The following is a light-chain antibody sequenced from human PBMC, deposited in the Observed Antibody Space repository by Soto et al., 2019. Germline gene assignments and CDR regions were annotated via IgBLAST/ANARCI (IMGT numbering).Light chain of an antibody. J-gene: IGLJ2*01. CDR1: SSNIGNNT. V-gene: IGLV1-44*01. CDR3: AAWDDSLNGPYVV. Sequence: QSVLTQPPSASGTPGQRVTISCSGSSSNIGNNTVNWYQQLPGTAPKLLIYSNNQRPSGVPDRFSGSKSGTSASLAISGLQSEDEADYYCAAWDDSLNGPYVVFGGGTKLTVL. CDR2: SNN.